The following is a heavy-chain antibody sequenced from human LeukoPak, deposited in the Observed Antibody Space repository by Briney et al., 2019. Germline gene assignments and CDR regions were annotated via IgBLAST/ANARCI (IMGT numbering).Heavy chain of an antibody. CDR1: GFTFSTYS. Sequence: GGSLRLSCAASGFTFSTYSMNWVRQAPGKGLEWVAVISYDGSNKYYADSVKGRFTISRDNSKNTLYLQMNSLRAEDTAVYYCAREGLLRYFDTLDYWGQGTLVTVSS. D-gene: IGHD3-9*01. J-gene: IGHJ4*02. V-gene: IGHV3-30-3*01. CDR2: ISYDGSNK. CDR3: AREGLLRYFDTLDY.